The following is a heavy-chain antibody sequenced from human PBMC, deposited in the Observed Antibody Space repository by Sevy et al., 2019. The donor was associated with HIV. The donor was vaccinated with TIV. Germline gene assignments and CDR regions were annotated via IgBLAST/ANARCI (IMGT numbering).Heavy chain of an antibody. CDR1: GYSFTTYW. V-gene: IGHV5-51*01. J-gene: IGHJ1*01. CDR2: IYPDDSDT. D-gene: IGHD1-1*01. CDR3: ARGYSDTTNFYH. Sequence: GESLKISCKGSGYSFTTYWIGWVRQMPGKGLEWMGVIYPDDSDTRYSPSFQGHVTISADKSISTAYLQWNSLKASDTAMYYCARGYSDTTNFYHWGQGTLVTVSS.